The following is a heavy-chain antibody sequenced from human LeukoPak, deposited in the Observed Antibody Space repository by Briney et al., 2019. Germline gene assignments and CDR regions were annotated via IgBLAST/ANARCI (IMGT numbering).Heavy chain of an antibody. CDR3: ARGYCGSSDCHVARHFEY. Sequence: PGGSLRLSCAASGFTFSSYEMNWVRQAPGKGLEWLSYITSHGVTHYLDSVEGRFTISRDNAKSLLYLQMNSLSEEDTAVYYCARGYCGSSDCHVARHFEYWGQGTLVTVSS. J-gene: IGHJ4*02. CDR2: ITSHGVT. D-gene: IGHD3-10*01. CDR1: GFTFSSYE. V-gene: IGHV3-48*03.